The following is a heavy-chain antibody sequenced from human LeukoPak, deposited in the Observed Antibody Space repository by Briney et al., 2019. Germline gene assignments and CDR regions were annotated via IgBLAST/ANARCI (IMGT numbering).Heavy chain of an antibody. D-gene: IGHD1-1*01. Sequence: ASVKVSCKASGGTFDNSAINWVRQAPGQGLEWMGRIIPILNIPNYAQKLQGRVTIAADKSTSTAYMELSSLRSDDTAVYYCAREKMEVGYYGLDVWGQGTTVTVCS. CDR1: GGTFDNSA. J-gene: IGHJ6*02. V-gene: IGHV1-69*04. CDR3: AREKMEVGYYGLDV. CDR2: IIPILNIP.